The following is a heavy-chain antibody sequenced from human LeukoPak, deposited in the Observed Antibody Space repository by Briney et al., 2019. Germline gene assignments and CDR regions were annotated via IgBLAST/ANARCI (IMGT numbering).Heavy chain of an antibody. D-gene: IGHD1-26*01. CDR2: INPSGGST. Sequence: ASVRVSCKASGYTFTGYYMHWVRQAPGQGLEWMGIINPSGGSTSYAQKFQGRVTMTRDTSTSTVYMELSSLRSEDTAVYYCARGGYSGSYYTGTFDYWGQGTLVTVSS. CDR1: GYTFTGYY. CDR3: ARGGYSGSYYTGTFDY. V-gene: IGHV1-46*01. J-gene: IGHJ4*02.